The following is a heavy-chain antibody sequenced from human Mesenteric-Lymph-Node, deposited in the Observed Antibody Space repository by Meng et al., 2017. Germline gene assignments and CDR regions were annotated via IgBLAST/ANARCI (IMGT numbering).Heavy chain of an antibody. J-gene: IGHJ2*01. CDR2: INPNSGGT. D-gene: IGHD6-13*01. Sequence: AQLVQLGAEVKKPGASVKVSCKASGYTFTGYYMHWVRQAPGQGLEWMGWINPNSGGTNYAQKFQGRVTMTTDTSTSTAYMELRSLRSDDTAVYYCARVGDSSSWYIWYFDLWGRGTLVTVSS. CDR1: GYTFTGYY. V-gene: IGHV1-2*02. CDR3: ARVGDSSSWYIWYFDL.